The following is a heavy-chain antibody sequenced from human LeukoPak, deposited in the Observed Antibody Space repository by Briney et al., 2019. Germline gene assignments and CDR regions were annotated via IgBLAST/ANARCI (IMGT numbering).Heavy chain of an antibody. D-gene: IGHD3-16*02. Sequence: GASVTVSCKASGYTFTSYGISWVRQAPGQGLEWMGWISAYNGNTNYAQKLQGRVTMTTDTSTSTAYMELRSLRSEDTAVYYCAREAGELSLWPWGYGAHYYYYYMDVWGKGTTVTVSS. CDR2: ISAYNGNT. CDR1: GYTFTSYG. J-gene: IGHJ6*03. V-gene: IGHV1-18*01. CDR3: AREAGELSLWPWGYGAHYYYYYMDV.